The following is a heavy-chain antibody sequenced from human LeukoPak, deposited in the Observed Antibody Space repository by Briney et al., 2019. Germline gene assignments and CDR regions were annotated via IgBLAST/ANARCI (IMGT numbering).Heavy chain of an antibody. J-gene: IGHJ4*02. D-gene: IGHD2-15*01. V-gene: IGHV3-23*01. CDR1: GFTFSSYA. Sequence: PGGSLRLSCLVSGFTFSSYAMDWVRQAPGQGLQWVSAVGTSADTYYADSVRGRFTISRDNSKNTLYLQMDSLRAEDTAIYYCTRRTPGRTPFDYWGQGILVTVSS. CDR3: TRRTPGRTPFDY. CDR2: VGTSADT.